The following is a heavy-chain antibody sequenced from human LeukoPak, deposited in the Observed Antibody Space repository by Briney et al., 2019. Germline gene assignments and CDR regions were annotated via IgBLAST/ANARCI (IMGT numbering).Heavy chain of an antibody. CDR3: AKWGDYDVLTGYYVPDY. V-gene: IGHV3-23*01. Sequence: GGSLRLSCAAPGFTFSNYAMSWVRQAPGKGLEWVSAILGSGGSTYYADSVKGRFTVSRGNSKSTLYLQMNSLRAEDTALYYCAKWGDYDVLTGYYVPDYWGQGTLVTVSS. CDR2: ILGSGGST. J-gene: IGHJ4*02. D-gene: IGHD3-9*01. CDR1: GFTFSNYA.